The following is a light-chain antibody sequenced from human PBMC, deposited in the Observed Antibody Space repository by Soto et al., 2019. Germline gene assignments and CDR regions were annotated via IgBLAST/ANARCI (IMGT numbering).Light chain of an antibody. V-gene: IGLV2-14*01. Sequence: QSALTQPASVSGSPGQSITISCTGTSSDVGGYNYVSWYQQHPGKAPKLMIYEVSNRPSGVSERFSGSKSGNTASLTISGLQAEDEADYYCSSYRSTDTPYVFGTGTKLTVL. J-gene: IGLJ1*01. CDR3: SSYRSTDTPYV. CDR1: SSDVGGYNY. CDR2: EVS.